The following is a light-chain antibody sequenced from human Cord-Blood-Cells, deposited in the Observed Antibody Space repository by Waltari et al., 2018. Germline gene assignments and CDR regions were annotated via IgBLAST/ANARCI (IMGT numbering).Light chain of an antibody. J-gene: IGLJ1*01. CDR2: RNN. Sequence: QSVLTQPPSASGTPGQRVTISCSGSSSNIGSNYVYWYQQLPGTAPKLLLYRNNPRPSGVPDRFSGAKSGTSASLAISGLRSEDEADYYCAAWDDSLSGFYVFGTGTKVTVL. V-gene: IGLV1-47*01. CDR1: SSNIGSNY. CDR3: AAWDDSLSGFYV.